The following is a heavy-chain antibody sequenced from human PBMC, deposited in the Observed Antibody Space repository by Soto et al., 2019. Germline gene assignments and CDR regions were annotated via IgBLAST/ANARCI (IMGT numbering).Heavy chain of an antibody. V-gene: IGHV4-34*01. CDR3: ARDSTRRGACDI. CDR2: VNHAVST. Sequence: SETLSLTCAVYNGSFSVYYWTWIRQSPGKGPEWIGEVNHAVSTNYNPSLKSRVTISVDTSKNQFSLKLNSVTAADTAVYYCARDSTRRGACDIWGQGTMVTVSS. J-gene: IGHJ3*02. CDR1: NGSFSVYY. D-gene: IGHD2-2*01.